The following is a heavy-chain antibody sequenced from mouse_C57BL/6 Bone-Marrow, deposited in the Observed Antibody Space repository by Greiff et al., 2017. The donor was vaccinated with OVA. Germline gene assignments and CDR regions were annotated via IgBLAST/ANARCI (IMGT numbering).Heavy chain of an antibody. CDR2: IDPETGGT. CDR3: TKCENYGSSYSWFAY. J-gene: IGHJ3*01. V-gene: IGHV1-15*01. CDR1: GYTFTDYE. D-gene: IGHD1-1*01. Sequence: LVESGAELVRPGASVTLSCKASGYTFTDYEMNWVKQTPVHGLEWIGAIDPETGGTAYNQKFKGKAILTADKSSSTAYMELRSLTSEDSAVYYCTKCENYGSSYSWFAYWGQGTLVTVSA.